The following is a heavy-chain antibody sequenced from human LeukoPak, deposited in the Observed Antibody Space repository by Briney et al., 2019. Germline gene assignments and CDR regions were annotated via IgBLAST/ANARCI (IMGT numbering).Heavy chain of an antibody. Sequence: GGSLRLSCAASGFTFSNAYVNWVRQAPGKGLEWVGRIKPKTDGETTEYAAPVKGRFSISRDDSKNMLYLQMNSLKTEDTAVYYCITPLPYSAQGGQGTLVTVSS. D-gene: IGHD2-21*01. CDR2: IKPKTDGETT. CDR1: GFTFSNAY. V-gene: IGHV3-15*07. CDR3: ITPLPYSAQ. J-gene: IGHJ4*02.